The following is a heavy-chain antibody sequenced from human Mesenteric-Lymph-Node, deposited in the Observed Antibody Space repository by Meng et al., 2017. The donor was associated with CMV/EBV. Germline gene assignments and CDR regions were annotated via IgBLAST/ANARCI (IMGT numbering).Heavy chain of an antibody. V-gene: IGHV3-7*01. Sequence: GGSLRLSCAASGFTFSSHWMSWVRQAPGKGLEWVANIKQDGSEKYYVDSVKGRFTISRDNAKNSLYLQMNSLRAEDTAVYYCARDLDYYYDSSGYYTFDYWGQGALVTVSS. J-gene: IGHJ4*02. CDR2: IKQDGSEK. CDR3: ARDLDYYYDSSGYYTFDY. CDR1: GFTFSSHW. D-gene: IGHD3-22*01.